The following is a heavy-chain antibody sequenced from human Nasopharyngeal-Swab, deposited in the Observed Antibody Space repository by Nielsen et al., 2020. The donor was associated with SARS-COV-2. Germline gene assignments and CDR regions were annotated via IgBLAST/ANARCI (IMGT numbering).Heavy chain of an antibody. Sequence: VRQMPGKGLEWMGIIYPGDSYTNYSPSFQGHVTISADKSISTAYLQWSSLKASDTAMYYCARLTRRSGRDVYYYMDVWGKGTTVTVSS. CDR2: IYPGDSYT. V-gene: IGHV5-51*01. CDR3: ARLTRRSGRDVYYYMDV. D-gene: IGHD2-15*01. J-gene: IGHJ6*03.